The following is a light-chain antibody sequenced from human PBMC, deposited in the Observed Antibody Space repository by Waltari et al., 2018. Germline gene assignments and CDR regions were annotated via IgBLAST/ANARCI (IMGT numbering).Light chain of an antibody. CDR3: QRYNSYPRT. Sequence: GDTVTITCRATQSIGSWLAWYQQKPGKAPNLLIYKASSLESGVPSRFSGSGSGTEFTLTISSLQPDDFATYYCQRYNSYPRTFGQGTKVEIK. V-gene: IGKV1-5*03. CDR2: KAS. CDR1: QSIGSW. J-gene: IGKJ1*01.